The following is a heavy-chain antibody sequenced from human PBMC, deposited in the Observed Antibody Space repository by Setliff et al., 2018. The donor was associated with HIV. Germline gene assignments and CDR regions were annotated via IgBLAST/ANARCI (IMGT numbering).Heavy chain of an antibody. CDR3: AKEQEIGSYLDP. Sequence: SVKVSCKASGYTFTSYGISWVRQAPGQGLEWMGRIIPILGIPNYAQNFQGRLTISADKSTRTAYLELSSLRSDDSAVYFCAKEQEIGSYLDPWGQGTLVTVSS. D-gene: IGHD2-2*02. V-gene: IGHV1-69*04. CDR2: IIPILGIP. J-gene: IGHJ5*02. CDR1: GYTFTSYG.